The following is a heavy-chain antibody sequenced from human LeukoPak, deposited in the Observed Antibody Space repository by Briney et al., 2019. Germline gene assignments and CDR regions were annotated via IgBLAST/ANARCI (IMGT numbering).Heavy chain of an antibody. CDR2: IYYSGST. V-gene: IGHV4-61*01. Sequence: PSETLSLTCTVSGGSVNSGHYYWTWIRQPPGKGLEWIGNIYYSGSTNYNPSLKSRVTISVDTSKNQFSLKLSSVTAADTAVYYCARVGWVLKAAGTSWFDPWGQGTLVTVSS. D-gene: IGHD6-13*01. CDR1: GGSVNSGHYY. CDR3: ARVGWVLKAAGTSWFDP. J-gene: IGHJ5*02.